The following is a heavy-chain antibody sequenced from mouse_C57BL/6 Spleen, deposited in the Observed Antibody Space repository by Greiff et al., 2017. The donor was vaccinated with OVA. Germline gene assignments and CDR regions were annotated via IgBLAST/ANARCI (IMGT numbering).Heavy chain of an antibody. Sequence: EVQVVESGGDLVKPGGSLKLSCAASGFTFSSYGMSWVRQTPDKRLEWVATISRGGSYTYYTDSVKGRFTFSRDNAKNTQYLQMSSLKSEDTAMYCCAREEKLGDFDYWGQGTTLTVSS. V-gene: IGHV5-6*01. CDR3: AREEKLGDFDY. CDR1: GFTFSSYG. J-gene: IGHJ2*01. CDR2: ISRGGSYT. D-gene: IGHD4-1*01.